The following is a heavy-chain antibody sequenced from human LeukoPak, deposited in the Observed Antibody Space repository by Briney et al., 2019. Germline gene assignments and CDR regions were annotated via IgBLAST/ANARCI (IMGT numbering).Heavy chain of an antibody. D-gene: IGHD4-17*01. J-gene: IGHJ4*02. Sequence: SETLSLTCTVSGASISSDYWSWIRQPPGKGLEWIGYIYYSGSTNYNPSLKSRVTISVDTSKNQFSLKLNSVTAADTAVYYCARVVYGDSSKDFDYWGQGTLVTVSS. CDR3: ARVVYGDSSKDFDY. V-gene: IGHV4-59*12. CDR1: GASISSDY. CDR2: IYYSGST.